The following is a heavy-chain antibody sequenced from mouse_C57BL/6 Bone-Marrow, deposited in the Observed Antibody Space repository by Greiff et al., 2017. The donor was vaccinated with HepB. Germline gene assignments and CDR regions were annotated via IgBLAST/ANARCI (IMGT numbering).Heavy chain of an antibody. D-gene: IGHD1-1*01. J-gene: IGHJ2*01. Sequence: VQLQQPGAELVMPGASVKLSCKASGYTFTSYWMHWVKQRPGQGLEWIGEIDPSDSYTNYNQKFKGKSTLTVDKSSSTAYMQLSSLTSEDSAVYYCARGGTTVVATRYYIDYWGQGTTLTVSS. V-gene: IGHV1-69*01. CDR3: ARGGTTVVATRYYIDY. CDR1: GYTFTSYW. CDR2: IDPSDSYT.